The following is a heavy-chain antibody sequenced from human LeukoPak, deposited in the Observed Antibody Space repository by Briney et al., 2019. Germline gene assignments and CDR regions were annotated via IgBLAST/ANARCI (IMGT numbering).Heavy chain of an antibody. CDR2: ISSSSFTI. J-gene: IGHJ6*03. CDR1: GFTFSSYE. Sequence: PGGSLRLSCAASGFTFSSYEMNWVRQAPGKGLEWVSYISSSSFTIYYADSVKGRFAISRDNAKNSLYLQLSSLRAEDTAVYYCARDPYSGNYGAYYYYYMDVWGKGTTVTISS. V-gene: IGHV3-48*03. CDR3: ARDPYSGNYGAYYYYYMDV. D-gene: IGHD1-26*01.